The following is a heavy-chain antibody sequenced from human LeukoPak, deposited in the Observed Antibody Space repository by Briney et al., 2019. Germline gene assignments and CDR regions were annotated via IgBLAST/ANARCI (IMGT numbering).Heavy chain of an antibody. CDR1: GFTFRNYW. D-gene: IGHD5-12*01. V-gene: IGHV3-7*01. Sequence: GGSLRLSCAASGFTFRNYWMTWVRQAPGKGLEWVAHINQDGSKEYYMDSVKARFTISRDNAKNSLSLQMSSLRAEDTAVYYCVRDGGVSGYDLLDYWGQGTLVTVSS. J-gene: IGHJ4*02. CDR2: INQDGSKE. CDR3: VRDGGVSGYDLLDY.